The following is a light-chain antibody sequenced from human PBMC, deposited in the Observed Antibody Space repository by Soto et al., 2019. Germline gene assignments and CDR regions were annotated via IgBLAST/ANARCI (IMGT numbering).Light chain of an antibody. J-gene: IGKJ3*01. CDR3: MQGRHWPHT. Sequence: VVVTQAPLSLPVTLGQPASISCRSSPSLIHSDGNTYLHWFQQRPGQSPRRLIYHVSTRDSGVPDSFSGSGSGTDFTLESSRVDAEDVEVYYCMQGRHWPHTFGPGPTVDI. V-gene: IGKV2-30*02. CDR1: PSLIHSDGNTY. CDR2: HVS.